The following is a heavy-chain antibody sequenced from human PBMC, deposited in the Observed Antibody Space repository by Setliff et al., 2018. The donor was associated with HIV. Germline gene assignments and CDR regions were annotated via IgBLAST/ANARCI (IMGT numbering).Heavy chain of an antibody. Sequence: PGGSLRLSCAASGFTFSSYSMSWVRQAPGKGLEWVSRINSDGSVTNYADSVKGRFTISRDNSKNTLYLQMNSLRGEDTAVYYCVKGGMTNAAFNIWGPGTMVTVSS. J-gene: IGHJ3*02. CDR2: INSDGSVT. V-gene: IGHV3-NL1*01. CDR1: GFTFSSYS. CDR3: VKGGMTNAAFNI. D-gene: IGHD3-16*01.